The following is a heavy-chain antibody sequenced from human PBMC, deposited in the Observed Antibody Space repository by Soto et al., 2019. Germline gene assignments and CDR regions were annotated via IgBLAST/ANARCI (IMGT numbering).Heavy chain of an antibody. CDR2: IYYSGST. Sequence: SETLSFTCTVSGGSISSSSYYWGWIRQPPGKGLEWIGSIYYSGSTYYNPSLKSRVTISVDTSKNQFSLKLSSVTAADTAVYYCATEGIAAAGKSNWFDPRGQGTLVTVSS. V-gene: IGHV4-39*01. CDR1: GGSISSSSYY. CDR3: ATEGIAAAGKSNWFDP. J-gene: IGHJ5*02. D-gene: IGHD6-13*01.